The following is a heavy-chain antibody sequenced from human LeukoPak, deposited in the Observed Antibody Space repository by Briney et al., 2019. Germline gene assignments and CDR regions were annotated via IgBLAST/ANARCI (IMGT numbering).Heavy chain of an antibody. CDR3: AKWTRGGKYFDY. D-gene: IGHD3-16*01. J-gene: IGHJ4*02. CDR1: GFTFSSYG. Sequence: PGGTLRLSCAASGFTFSSYGMHWVRQAPGKGLEWVAFIRCDGSNKYYADSVKGRFTISRDNSKNTLYLQMNSLRAEDTAVYYCAKWTRGGKYFDYWGQGTLVTVSS. V-gene: IGHV3-30*02. CDR2: IRCDGSNK.